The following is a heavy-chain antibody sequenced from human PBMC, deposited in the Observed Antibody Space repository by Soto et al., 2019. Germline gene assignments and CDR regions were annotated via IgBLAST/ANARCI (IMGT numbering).Heavy chain of an antibody. CDR2: INHSGST. J-gene: IGHJ6*02. Sequence: PSETLSLTGVVYGGSFSGYDWSWIRQPPGKGLEWIGEINHSGSTNSNPSLNSRVTISVDTSKIQFSLKLSSVTAADTAVYYCARGALGYDFWSGSTYYGMDVWGQGTTVTVSS. D-gene: IGHD3-3*01. CDR3: ARGALGYDFWSGSTYYGMDV. V-gene: IGHV4-34*01. CDR1: GGSFSGYD.